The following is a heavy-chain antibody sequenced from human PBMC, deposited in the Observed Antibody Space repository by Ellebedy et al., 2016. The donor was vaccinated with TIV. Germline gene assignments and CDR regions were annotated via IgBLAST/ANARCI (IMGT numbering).Heavy chain of an antibody. CDR3: FLGELSLPDYYYYGMDV. CDR1: GYSFTSYW. V-gene: IGHV5-51*01. Sequence: GESLKISCKGSGYSFTSYWIGWVRQMPGKGLEWMGIIYPGDSDIRYSPSFQGQVTISADKSINTAYLQWSSLKASDTAMYYCFLGELSLPDYYYYGMDVWGQGTTVTVSS. CDR2: IYPGDSDI. D-gene: IGHD3-16*02. J-gene: IGHJ6*02.